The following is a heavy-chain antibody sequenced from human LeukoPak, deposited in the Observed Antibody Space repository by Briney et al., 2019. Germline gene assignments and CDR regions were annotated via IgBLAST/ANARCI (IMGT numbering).Heavy chain of an antibody. CDR2: ISGSGGST. CDR1: GFTFSSYA. Sequence: GGSLRPSCAASGFTFSSYAMSWVRQAPGKGLEWVSAISGSGGSTYYADSVKGRFTISRDNSKNTLYLQMNSLRAEDTAVYYCAKDLSGSPGYYYGMDVWGQGTTVTVSS. V-gene: IGHV3-23*01. J-gene: IGHJ6*02. CDR3: AKDLSGSPGYYYGMDV. D-gene: IGHD3-10*01.